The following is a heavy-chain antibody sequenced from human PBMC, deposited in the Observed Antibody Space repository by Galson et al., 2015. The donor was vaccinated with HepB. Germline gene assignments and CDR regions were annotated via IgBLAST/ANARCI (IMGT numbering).Heavy chain of an antibody. V-gene: IGHV3-21*01. Sequence: SLRLSCAASGFTFSSYSMNWVRQAPGKGLEWVSSISSSSSYIYYADSVKGRFTISRDNAKNSLYLQMNSLRAEDTAVYYCARDLYYYGSDGVWFDPWGQGTLVTVSS. J-gene: IGHJ5*02. D-gene: IGHD3-10*01. CDR3: ARDLYYYGSDGVWFDP. CDR1: GFTFSSYS. CDR2: ISSSSSYI.